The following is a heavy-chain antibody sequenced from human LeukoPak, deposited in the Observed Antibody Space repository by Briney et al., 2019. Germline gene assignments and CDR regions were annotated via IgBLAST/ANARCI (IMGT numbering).Heavy chain of an antibody. V-gene: IGHV3-21*01. CDR3: ARGLELDYYFDY. CDR1: GFTFSSYS. D-gene: IGHD1-1*01. J-gene: IGHJ4*02. Sequence: GGSLRLSCAASGFTFSSYSMNWVRQAPGKGLEWVSSISSSSSYIYYADSVKGRFTISRDNAKNSLYLQMNSLRAEDTAVYYCARGLELDYYFDYWGQGTLVTVSS. CDR2: ISSSSSYI.